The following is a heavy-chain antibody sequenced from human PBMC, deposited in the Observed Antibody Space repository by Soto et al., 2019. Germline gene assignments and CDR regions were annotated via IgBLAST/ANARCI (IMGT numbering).Heavy chain of an antibody. Sequence: EASVKVSCKASGGTFSSYAISWVRQAPGQGLEWMGGIIPIFGTANYAQKFQGRVTITADESTSTAYMELSSLRSEDTAVYYCATSLRLGELSLFDYWGQGTLVTVSS. CDR2: IIPIFGTA. CDR3: ATSLRLGELSLFDY. V-gene: IGHV1-69*13. CDR1: GGTFSSYA. D-gene: IGHD3-16*02. J-gene: IGHJ4*02.